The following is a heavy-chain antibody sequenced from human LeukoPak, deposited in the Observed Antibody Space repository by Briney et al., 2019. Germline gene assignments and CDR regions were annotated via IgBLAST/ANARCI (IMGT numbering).Heavy chain of an antibody. V-gene: IGHV1-24*01. J-gene: IGHJ3*02. CDR2: FDPEDGET. CDR1: GYTLTELS. Sequence: AASVKVSCKVSGYTLTELSMHWVRQAPGKGLEWMGGFDPEDGETIYAQKLQGRVTMTTDTSTSTAYMELRSLRSDDTAVYYCARDDGYSYGYADAFDIWGQGTMVTVSS. CDR3: ARDDGYSYGYADAFDI. D-gene: IGHD5-18*01.